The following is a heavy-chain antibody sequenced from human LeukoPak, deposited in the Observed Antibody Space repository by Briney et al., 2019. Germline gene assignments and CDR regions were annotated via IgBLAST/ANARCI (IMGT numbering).Heavy chain of an antibody. Sequence: GGSLRLSCAASGFTFSSSSMNWVRQAPGKGLEWVSSISSSSSYIYYADSVKGRFTISRDNAKNSLYLQMNSLRAEDTAVYYCARDGRIAARPFDYWGQGTLVTVSS. V-gene: IGHV3-21*01. CDR2: ISSSSSYI. D-gene: IGHD6-6*01. CDR3: ARDGRIAARPFDY. CDR1: GFTFSSSS. J-gene: IGHJ4*02.